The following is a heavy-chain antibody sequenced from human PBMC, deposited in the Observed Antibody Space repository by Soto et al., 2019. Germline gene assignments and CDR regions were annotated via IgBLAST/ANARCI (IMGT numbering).Heavy chain of an antibody. D-gene: IGHD5-12*01. Sequence: PSETLSLTCTVTGGSVSNHYWSWIRQPPGKGLEWIGYVTGMGTTNYSPSFKSRVSISIDMSKRQFSLQMTSMSAADTALYFCARYGDGFDDFYFDYWGQGTPVTVSS. J-gene: IGHJ4*02. V-gene: IGHV4-59*02. CDR3: ARYGDGFDDFYFDY. CDR1: GGSVSNHY. CDR2: VTGMGTT.